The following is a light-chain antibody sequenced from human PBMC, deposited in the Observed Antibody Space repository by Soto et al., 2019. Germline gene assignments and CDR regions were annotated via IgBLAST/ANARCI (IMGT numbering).Light chain of an antibody. CDR2: GAS. CDR3: QHYDTFPYT. J-gene: IGKJ2*01. V-gene: IGKV1-33*01. Sequence: DIQMTQSPSSLSASVGGRVTITCQASQDITTFLNWYQQKPGKAPKLLIYGASSLETGVPSRFSGSGSGTDFTFIITSLQPEDIATYYCQHYDTFPYTFGQGTKLEIK. CDR1: QDITTF.